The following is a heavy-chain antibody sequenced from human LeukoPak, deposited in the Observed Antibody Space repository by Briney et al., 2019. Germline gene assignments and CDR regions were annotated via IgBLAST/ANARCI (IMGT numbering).Heavy chain of an antibody. CDR2: IYYIGST. CDR3: ARGNYGSGSYLFGDYYYYYYVDV. J-gene: IGHJ6*03. D-gene: IGHD3-10*01. V-gene: IGHV4-59*01. CDR1: GGSISSYY. Sequence: SETLSLTCTGSGGSISSYYWSWILQPPWKELECIGYIYYIGSTNYNPSLKSRVTILVDTSKMQFSLKLSSVTAADTAVYYCARGNYGSGSYLFGDYYYYYYVDVWGKGTTVTISS.